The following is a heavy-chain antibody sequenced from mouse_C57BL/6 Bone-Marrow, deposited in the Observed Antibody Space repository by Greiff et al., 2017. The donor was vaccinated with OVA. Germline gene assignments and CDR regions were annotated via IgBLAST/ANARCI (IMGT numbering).Heavy chain of an antibody. J-gene: IGHJ4*01. V-gene: IGHV1-54*01. CDR2: LNPGSGGT. Sequence: QVQLQQSGAELVRPGTSVKVSCKASGYAFTNYLIEWVKQRPGQGLEWIGVLNPGSGGTNYNEKFKGKATLTADKSSSTASMQHSSLTTEDSAVYNSARMEYWGQGTTVTVSS. CDR3: ARMEY. CDR1: GYAFTNYL.